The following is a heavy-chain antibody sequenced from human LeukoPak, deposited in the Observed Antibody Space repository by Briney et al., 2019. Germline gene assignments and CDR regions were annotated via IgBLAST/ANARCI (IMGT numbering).Heavy chain of an antibody. CDR2: IYYSGST. J-gene: IGHJ3*02. D-gene: IGHD3-16*01. V-gene: IGHV4-59*01. Sequence: PSETLSLTCSVSGDSMNSYYWSWIRQSPGKGLEWIGYIYYSGSTNYNPSLKSRVTISVDTSKNQFSLKLSSVTAADTAVYYCARVGEGAFDIWGQGTMVTVSS. CDR1: GDSMNSYY. CDR3: ARVGEGAFDI.